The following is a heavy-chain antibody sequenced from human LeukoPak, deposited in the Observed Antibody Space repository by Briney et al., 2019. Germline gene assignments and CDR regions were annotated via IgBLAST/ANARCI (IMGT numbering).Heavy chain of an antibody. CDR3: ARDVRKQGYCSGGSCFYGMDV. J-gene: IGHJ6*02. CDR2: IIPILGIA. Sequence: SVKVSCKASGGTFSSYAISWVRQAPGQGLEWMGRIIPILGIANYAQKFQGRVTITADKSTSTAYMELSSLRSEDTAVYYCARDVRKQGYCSGGSCFYGMDVWGQGTTVTVSS. CDR1: GGTFSSYA. D-gene: IGHD2-15*01. V-gene: IGHV1-69*04.